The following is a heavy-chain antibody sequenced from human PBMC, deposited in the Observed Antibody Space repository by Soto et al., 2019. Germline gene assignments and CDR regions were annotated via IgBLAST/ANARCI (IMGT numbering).Heavy chain of an antibody. CDR2: ISAYNGNT. V-gene: IGHV1-18*01. CDR1: GYTFTSYG. Sequence: APVKVSCKASGYTFTSYGISWVLQAPGQGLEWMGWISAYNGNTNYAQKLQGRVTMTTDTSTSTAYMELRSLGSDDTAVYYCARGSRYGDYGYWGQGTLVTVSS. D-gene: IGHD4-17*01. J-gene: IGHJ4*02. CDR3: ARGSRYGDYGY.